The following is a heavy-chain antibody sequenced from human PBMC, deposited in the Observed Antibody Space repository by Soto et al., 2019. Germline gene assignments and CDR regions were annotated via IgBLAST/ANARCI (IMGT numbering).Heavy chain of an antibody. CDR1: GGSVSSGSYY. J-gene: IGHJ4*02. CDR2: IYYSGST. Sequence: SETLSLTCTVSGGSVSSGSYYWSWIRQPPGKGLEWIGYIYYSGSTNYNPSLKSRVTISVDTSKNQFSLKLSSVTAADTAVYYCARDLHSSGWYKGGIDYWGQGTLVTVSS. V-gene: IGHV4-61*01. D-gene: IGHD6-19*01. CDR3: ARDLHSSGWYKGGIDY.